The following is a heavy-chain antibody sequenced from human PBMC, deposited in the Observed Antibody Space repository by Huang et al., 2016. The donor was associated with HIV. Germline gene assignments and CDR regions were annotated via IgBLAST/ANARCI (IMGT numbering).Heavy chain of an antibody. Sequence: QVQLVQSAAEVKKPGASVKVSCKASGFIFTHYALPWVRQAPGQRPEWMGGINPGVGNAQYSQKCQGRVTITRDTSASTGYMELSSLRSDDTAIYYCARGLYSSNYIYWGQGTLVTVSS. CDR2: INPGVGNA. J-gene: IGHJ4*02. D-gene: IGHD4-4*01. V-gene: IGHV1-3*01. CDR3: ARGLYSSNYIY. CDR1: GFIFTHYA.